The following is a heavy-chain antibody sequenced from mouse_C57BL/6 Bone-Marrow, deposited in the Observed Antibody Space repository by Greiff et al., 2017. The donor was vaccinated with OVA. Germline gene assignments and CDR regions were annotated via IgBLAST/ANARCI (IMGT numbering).Heavy chain of an antibody. J-gene: IGHJ2*01. V-gene: IGHV1-81*01. CDR3: ARGDYYGNYVGY. Sequence: QVHVKQSGAELARPGASVKLSCKASGYTFTSYGISWVKQRTGQGLEWIGEIYPRSGNTYYNEKFKGKATLTADKSSSTAYMELRSLTSEDSAVYFCARGDYYGNYVGYWGQGTTITVSS. CDR1: GYTFTSYG. D-gene: IGHD2-1*01. CDR2: IYPRSGNT.